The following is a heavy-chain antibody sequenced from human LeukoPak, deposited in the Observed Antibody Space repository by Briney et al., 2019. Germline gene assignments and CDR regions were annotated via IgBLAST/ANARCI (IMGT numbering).Heavy chain of an antibody. Sequence: SETLSLTCTVSGGSISSYYWSWIRQPAGKGLEWIGRIYTSGSTNYNPSPKSRVTMSVDTSKNQFSLKLSSVTAADTAVYYCARVKQVNRGWHRGPLYYFDYWGQGALVTVSS. J-gene: IGHJ4*02. V-gene: IGHV4-4*07. CDR1: GGSISSYY. D-gene: IGHD6-19*01. CDR3: ARVKQVNRGWHRGPLYYFDY. CDR2: IYTSGST.